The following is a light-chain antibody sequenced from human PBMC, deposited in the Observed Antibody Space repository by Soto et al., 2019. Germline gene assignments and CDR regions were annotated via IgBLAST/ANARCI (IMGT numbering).Light chain of an antibody. CDR1: HSVSSN. Sequence: EIVLTQSPATLSVSPGERATLSFRASHSVSSNLAWYQQRPGQAPRLLISGASTRATGIPARFSGSGSGTEYTLTISSLQSEDFAVYYCQQYSNWPLTFGGGTKVDI. J-gene: IGKJ4*01. CDR2: GAS. V-gene: IGKV3-15*01. CDR3: QQYSNWPLT.